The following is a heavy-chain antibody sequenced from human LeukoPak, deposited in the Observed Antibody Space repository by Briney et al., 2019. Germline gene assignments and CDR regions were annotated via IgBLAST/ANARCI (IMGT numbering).Heavy chain of an antibody. D-gene: IGHD2-15*01. CDR3: ARGPSGGNGFSY. CDR2: IKQDGSER. Sequence: GGSLRLSCAASGFTFSSYWMSWVRQAPGKGLEWVANIKQDGSERYYVDSAKGRFTISRDNAKNSLYLQMNSLRAVDTAVHYCARGPSGGNGFSYWGLGTLVTVSS. V-gene: IGHV3-7*04. J-gene: IGHJ4*02. CDR1: GFTFSSYW.